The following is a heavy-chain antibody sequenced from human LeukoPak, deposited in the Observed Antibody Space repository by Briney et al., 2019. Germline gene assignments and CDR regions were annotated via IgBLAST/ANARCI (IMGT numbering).Heavy chain of an antibody. Sequence: GGSLRLSCAASGFTFSSYAMHWVRQAPGKGLEYVSAISSNGGSTYYANSVKGRFTISRDNSKNTLYLQMGSLRAEDTAVYYCARAYAVTTPHVAFDYWGQGTLVTVSS. CDR2: ISSNGGST. J-gene: IGHJ4*02. V-gene: IGHV3-64*01. CDR1: GFTFSSYA. CDR3: ARAYAVTTPHVAFDY. D-gene: IGHD4-11*01.